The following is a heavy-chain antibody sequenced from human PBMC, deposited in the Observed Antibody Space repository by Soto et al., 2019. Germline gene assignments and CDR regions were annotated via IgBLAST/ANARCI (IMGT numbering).Heavy chain of an antibody. V-gene: IGHV4-34*01. Sequence: LSETLSLTCAVYGGSFSGYYWSWIRQPPGKGLEWIGEINHSGSTNYNPSLKSRVTISVDTSKNQFSLKLSSVTAADTAVYYCASRGAARPNWFDPWGQGTLVTAPQ. CDR1: GGSFSGYY. CDR3: ASRGAARPNWFDP. CDR2: INHSGST. J-gene: IGHJ5*02. D-gene: IGHD6-6*01.